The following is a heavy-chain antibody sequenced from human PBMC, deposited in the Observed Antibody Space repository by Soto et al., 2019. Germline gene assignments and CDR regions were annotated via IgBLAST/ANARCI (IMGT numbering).Heavy chain of an antibody. CDR1: GFTFTSSA. V-gene: IGHV1-58*02. Sequence: SVKVSCKASGFTFTSSAMQWVRQARGQRLEWIGWIVVGSGNTNYAQKFQERVTITRDVSTSTAYMELSSLRSEDTAVYYCAARPIYGSVVIDYWGQGTLVTVSS. D-gene: IGHD3-10*01. CDR3: AARPIYGSVVIDY. J-gene: IGHJ4*02. CDR2: IVVGSGNT.